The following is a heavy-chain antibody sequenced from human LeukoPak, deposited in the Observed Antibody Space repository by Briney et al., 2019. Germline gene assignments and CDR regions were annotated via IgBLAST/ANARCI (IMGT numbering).Heavy chain of an antibody. D-gene: IGHD6-13*01. CDR1: GFKLRSFE. J-gene: IGHJ4*02. CDR2: IKQDGSEK. Sequence: GGPLRLSCAASGFKLRSFEMNWVRQAPGKGLEWMANIKQDGSEKYYVDSVKGRFTISRDNAKNSLYLQMNSLRAEDTAVYYCARIYPYSSSWYAYYFDYWGQGTLVAVSS. CDR3: ARIYPYSSSWYAYYFDY. V-gene: IGHV3-7*01.